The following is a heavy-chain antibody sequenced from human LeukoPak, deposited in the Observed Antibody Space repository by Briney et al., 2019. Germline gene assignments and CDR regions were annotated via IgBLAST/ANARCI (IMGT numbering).Heavy chain of an antibody. Sequence: PSETLSLTCTVSGGSLSSYNWRSIRQTPGGGLERVGYIYYSGSTNYNPSLKSRVTMSVDTSKNQFSLKLSSVTAADTAVYYCARGTVTTMVAWFDPWGQGTLVTVSS. CDR3: ARGTVTTMVAWFDP. CDR2: IYYSGST. CDR1: GGSLSSYN. V-gene: IGHV4-59*01. D-gene: IGHD4-17*01. J-gene: IGHJ5*02.